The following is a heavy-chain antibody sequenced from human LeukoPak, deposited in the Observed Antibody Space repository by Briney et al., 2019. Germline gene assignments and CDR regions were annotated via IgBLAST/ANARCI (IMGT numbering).Heavy chain of an antibody. CDR2: ISYDGSDK. CDR3: ARNRVAVYCSGGNCQSRYYYYDMDV. V-gene: IGHV3-30*09. J-gene: IGHJ6*02. D-gene: IGHD2-15*01. Sequence: GGSLRLSCAASGFTFSTYPMHWVRQAPGKGLEWVASISYDGSDKVFTDSVKGRFAISRDNSNNTLYLQMNSMRPEDTAVYFCARNRVAVYCSGGNCQSRYYYYDMDVWGQGTTVTVSS. CDR1: GFTFSTYP.